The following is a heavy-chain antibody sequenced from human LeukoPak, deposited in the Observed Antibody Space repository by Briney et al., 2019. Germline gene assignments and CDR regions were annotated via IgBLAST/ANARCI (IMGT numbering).Heavy chain of an antibody. CDR2: IYSGGST. V-gene: IGHV3-66*01. CDR1: GFTFSSYS. J-gene: IGHJ4*02. D-gene: IGHD5-18*01. CDR3: ARDLRYSYGSHFDY. Sequence: GGSLRLSCAASGFTFSSYSMNWVRQAPGKGLEWVSVIYSGGSTYYADSVKGRFIISRDNSKNTLYLQMNSLRAEDTAVYYCARDLRYSYGSHFDYWGQGTLVTVSS.